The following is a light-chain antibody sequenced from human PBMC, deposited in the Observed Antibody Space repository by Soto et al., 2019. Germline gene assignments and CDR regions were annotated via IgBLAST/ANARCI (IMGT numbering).Light chain of an antibody. Sequence: EIVLTQSPATLSLSPGERATLSCRASQSVSSYLAWYQQKPGQAPRLLIYDASNRATGIPDRFSGSGSGTDFTLTISSLEPEDFAVYYCQQRSNWPPASITFGQGTRLEIK. J-gene: IGKJ5*01. CDR2: DAS. CDR3: QQRSNWPPASIT. CDR1: QSVSSY. V-gene: IGKV3-11*01.